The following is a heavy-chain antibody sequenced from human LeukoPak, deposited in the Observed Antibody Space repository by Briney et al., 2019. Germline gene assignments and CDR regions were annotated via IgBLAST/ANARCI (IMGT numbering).Heavy chain of an antibody. D-gene: IGHD3-22*01. Sequence: SETLSLTCTVTGGSISTFYWSWIRQPPGRGLEWIGYIYYTGSTNYNPSLKSRVTISVDTSKNQFSLRLSSVTAADTAVYYCARHYYDSNGDAFDIWGQGTLVTVSS. CDR2: IYYTGST. CDR3: ARHYYDSNGDAFDI. J-gene: IGHJ3*02. CDR1: GGSISTFY. V-gene: IGHV4-59*08.